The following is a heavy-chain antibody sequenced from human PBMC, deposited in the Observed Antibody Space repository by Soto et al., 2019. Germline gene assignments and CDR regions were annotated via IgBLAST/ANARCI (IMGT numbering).Heavy chain of an antibody. CDR3: AKTSSGALDY. Sequence: GGSLRLSCAASGFTFSSSWMNWVRQAPGKGLEWVANIKQDGSEKYYVDSVKGRFTISRDNSKNSLYLQMNSLRAEDTALYYCAKTSSGALDYWGQGALVTVSS. J-gene: IGHJ4*02. CDR2: IKQDGSEK. D-gene: IGHD3-22*01. CDR1: GFTFSSSW. V-gene: IGHV3-7*01.